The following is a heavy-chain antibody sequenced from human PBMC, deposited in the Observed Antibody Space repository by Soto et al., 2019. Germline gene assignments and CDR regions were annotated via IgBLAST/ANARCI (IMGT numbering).Heavy chain of an antibody. J-gene: IGHJ6*03. D-gene: IGHD2-15*01. V-gene: IGHV3-74*01. Sequence: EVQLVESGGGLVQPGGSLRLSCAASGFTFSNYWMYWVRQAPGKGLVWVSRINSDGSVSSYADSVKGRLTISRDNVKNTLSLQMDSLRAEDTAVYYCARGDCVGGTCYSLAGSFYYYIDVWGKGTTVTVFS. CDR1: GFTFSNYW. CDR2: INSDGSVS. CDR3: ARGDCVGGTCYSLAGSFYYYIDV.